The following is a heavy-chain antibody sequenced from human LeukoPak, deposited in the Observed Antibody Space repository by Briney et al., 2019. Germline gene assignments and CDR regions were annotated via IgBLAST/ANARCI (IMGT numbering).Heavy chain of an antibody. CDR3: AREPHSMKYYYGSGSLAGILDV. V-gene: IGHV4-59*01. J-gene: IGHJ6*04. Sequence: PSETLSLTCTVSGGSISSYYWSWIRQPPGKGLEWIGYIYYSGSTNYNPSLKSRVTISVDTSKNQFSLKLSSVTAADTAVYYCAREPHSMKYYYGSGSLAGILDVWGKGTTVTVSS. CDR1: GGSISSYY. CDR2: IYYSGST. D-gene: IGHD3-10*01.